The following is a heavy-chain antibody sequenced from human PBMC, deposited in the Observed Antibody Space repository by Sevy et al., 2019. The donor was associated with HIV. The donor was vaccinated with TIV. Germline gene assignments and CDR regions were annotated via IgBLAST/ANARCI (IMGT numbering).Heavy chain of an antibody. CDR2: IKSEADGGTK. CDR3: TTERPITSDYWSGYRYYYTMDV. D-gene: IGHD3-3*01. V-gene: IGHV3-15*01. CDR1: GFTFSTYA. Sequence: GGSLRLSCAASGFTFSTYAMSWVRQTPGQGLEWVGRIKSEADGGTKDYAEAGKGSFTISSADSENTLYLRLNSLRTEDTAVYYCTTERPITSDYWSGYRYYYTMDVWGPGTTVTVSS. J-gene: IGHJ6*02.